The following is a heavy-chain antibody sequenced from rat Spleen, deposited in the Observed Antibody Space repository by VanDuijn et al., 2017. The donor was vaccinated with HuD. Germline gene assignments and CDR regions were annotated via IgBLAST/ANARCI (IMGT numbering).Heavy chain of an antibody. CDR3: AREDYYNGNWYFDF. V-gene: IGHV5-7*01. CDR1: GFTFSNYY. D-gene: IGHD1-1*01. CDR2: ISDSGSRI. J-gene: IGHJ1*01. Sequence: EVQLVESGGGLVQPRRSLTLSCAASGFTFSNYYMAWVRQAPKKGLEWVATISDSGSRIYYPDSVKGRFTISRDNAKSSLYLQMNSLKSEDTATYYCAREDYYNGNWYFDFWGPGTMVTVSS.